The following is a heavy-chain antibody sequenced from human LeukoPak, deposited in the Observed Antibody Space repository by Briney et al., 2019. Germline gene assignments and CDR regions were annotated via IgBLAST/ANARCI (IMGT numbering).Heavy chain of an antibody. CDR1: GGPYSRYY. CDR3: ARGIYDFWSGYDYYYYYYKDV. Sequence: PSETLSLPCTVSGGPYSRYYWSWMRQPPGKGLEGLGYFYYSGRHNFHPPLKSRVTISVDTSKNQFSLKLSSVTAADTAVYYCARGIYDFWSGYDYYYYYYKDVWGKGTTVTVSS. V-gene: IGHV4-59*01. CDR2: FYYSGRH. D-gene: IGHD3-3*01. J-gene: IGHJ6*03.